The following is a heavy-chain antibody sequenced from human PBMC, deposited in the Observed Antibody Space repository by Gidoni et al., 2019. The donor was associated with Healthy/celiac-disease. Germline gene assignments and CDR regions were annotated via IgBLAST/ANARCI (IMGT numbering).Heavy chain of an antibody. J-gene: IGHJ4*02. V-gene: IGHV3-11*06. CDR2: MSSSSSYT. CDR1: GFTFSDYY. Sequence: QVQLVESGGGLVKPGGSLRLSCAASGFTFSDYYMSWIRQDPGKGLEWVSYMSSSSSYTNYADSVKGRFTISRDNAKNSLYLQMNSLRAEDTAVYYCARAGPYSSSWYQKGGVDYWGQGTLVTVSS. D-gene: IGHD6-13*01. CDR3: ARAGPYSSSWYQKGGVDY.